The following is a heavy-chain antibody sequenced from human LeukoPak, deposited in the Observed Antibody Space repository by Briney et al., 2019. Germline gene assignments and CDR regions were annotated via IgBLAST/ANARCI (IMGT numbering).Heavy chain of an antibody. J-gene: IGHJ4*02. V-gene: IGHV4-59*12. CDR1: GGSISSYY. Sequence: SETLSLTCTVSGGSISSYYWSWIRQPPGKGLEWIGYISYSGSTNYSPSLKSRVTISVDTSKNQFSLKLSSVTAADTAVYYCASLICSSTSCSLSFDYWGQGTLVTVSS. CDR3: ASLICSSTSCSLSFDY. D-gene: IGHD2-2*01. CDR2: ISYSGST.